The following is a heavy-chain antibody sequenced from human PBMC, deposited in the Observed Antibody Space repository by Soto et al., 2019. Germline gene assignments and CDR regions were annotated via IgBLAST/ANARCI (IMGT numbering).Heavy chain of an antibody. CDR3: ARDGTDFWSGYYKDPYYYYYAMDV. D-gene: IGHD3-3*01. J-gene: IGHJ6*02. V-gene: IGHV4-61*01. CDR1: GGSIGSGSGY. CDR2: IYYSGST. Sequence: SQTLCLTWTVAGGSIGSGSGYLRWNRPPPGKGLEWIGYIYYSGSTNYNPSLKSRVTISVDTSKSQFSLKLSSVTAADTAVYYCARDGTDFWSGYYKDPYYYYYAMDVWGQGTTVTVSS.